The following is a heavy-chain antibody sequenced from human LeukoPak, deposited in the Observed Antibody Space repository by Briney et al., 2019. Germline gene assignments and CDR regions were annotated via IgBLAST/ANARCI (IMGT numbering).Heavy chain of an antibody. J-gene: IGHJ4*02. CDR1: GGTFSSYA. V-gene: IGHV1-8*02. CDR2: MSPNSGDT. D-gene: IGHD7-27*01. CDR3: VRTPPNWGFDY. Sequence: ASVKVSCEASGGTFSSYAISWVRQATGQGLEWLGWMSPNSGDTGYAQKFQGRVTMTSDSSISTAYMELSSLRSEDTAIYYCVRTPPNWGFDYWGQGTLVTVSS.